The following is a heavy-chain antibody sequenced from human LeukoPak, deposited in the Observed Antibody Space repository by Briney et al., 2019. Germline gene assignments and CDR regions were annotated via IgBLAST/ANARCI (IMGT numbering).Heavy chain of an antibody. CDR3: ARVEGELTIFGMVY. D-gene: IGHD3-3*01. V-gene: IGHV4-39*07. Sequence: SETLSLTCTVPGGSISSSSYYWGWIRQPPGKGLEWIRSIYYSGSTYYNPSLKSRVTISVDTSKNQFSLKLSSVTAADTAVYYCARVEGELTIFGMVYWGQGTLVTVSS. J-gene: IGHJ4*02. CDR1: GGSISSSSYY. CDR2: IYYSGST.